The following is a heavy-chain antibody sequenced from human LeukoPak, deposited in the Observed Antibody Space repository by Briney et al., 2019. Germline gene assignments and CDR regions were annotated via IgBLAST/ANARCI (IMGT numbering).Heavy chain of an antibody. J-gene: IGHJ4*02. Sequence: GGSLRLSCAASGFTFSNAWMNWVRQAPGKGLEWVSAISGGGDITYYADSVTGRFTTSRDNSKDTLFLQMHSLRPGDTAVYYCVREDTPATANYWGQGTLVTISS. D-gene: IGHD2-21*02. CDR3: VREDTPATANY. V-gene: IGHV3-23*01. CDR1: GFTFSNAW. CDR2: ISGGGDIT.